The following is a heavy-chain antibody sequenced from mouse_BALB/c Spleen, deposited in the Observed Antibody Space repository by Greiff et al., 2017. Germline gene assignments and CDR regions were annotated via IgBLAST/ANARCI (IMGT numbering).Heavy chain of an antibody. J-gene: IGHJ3*01. CDR1: GFTFSSYA. Sequence: EVKLVESGGGLVKPGGSLKLSCAASGFTFSSYAMSWVRQTPEKRLEWVASISSGGSTYYPDSVKGRFTISRDNARNILYLQMSSLRSEDTAMYYCARTTATEFAYWGQGTLVTVSA. CDR3: ARTTATEFAY. CDR2: ISSGGST. V-gene: IGHV5-6-5*01. D-gene: IGHD1-2*01.